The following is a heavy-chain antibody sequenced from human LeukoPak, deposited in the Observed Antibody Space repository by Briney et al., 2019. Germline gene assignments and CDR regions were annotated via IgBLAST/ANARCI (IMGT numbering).Heavy chain of an antibody. CDR2: IYYSGST. V-gene: IGHV4-59*12. CDR1: GGSISSYY. Sequence: SETLSLTCTVSGGSISSYYWSWIRQPPGNGLEWIGYIYYSGSTNYNPSLKSRVTISVDTSKNRFSLKLSSVTAAHPAVYYRARDLLSTAGYFDYWGQGTLVTVSS. D-gene: IGHD6-19*01. J-gene: IGHJ4*02. CDR3: ARDLLSTAGYFDY.